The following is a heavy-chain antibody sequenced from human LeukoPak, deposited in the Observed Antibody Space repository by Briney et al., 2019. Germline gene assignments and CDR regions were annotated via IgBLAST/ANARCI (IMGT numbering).Heavy chain of an antibody. CDR3: AKCAGYNSGQPDC. J-gene: IGHJ4*02. CDR2: ISGSGDST. D-gene: IGHD5-24*01. V-gene: IGHV3-23*01. Sequence: GGSLRLSCAAPGFTFSTYAMTWVRQAPGKGLEWVSGISGSGDSTYYADSVKGRFTISRDNTKNTLYLQKNSLRAEDTAVYYCAKCAGYNSGQPDCWGQGALVTVSS. CDR1: GFTFSTYA.